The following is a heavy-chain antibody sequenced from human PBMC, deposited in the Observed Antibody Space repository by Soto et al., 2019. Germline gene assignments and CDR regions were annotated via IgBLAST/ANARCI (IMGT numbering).Heavy chain of an antibody. J-gene: IGHJ4*02. D-gene: IGHD5-12*01. V-gene: IGHV1-8*01. CDR3: ARGPFNIVATTRNLDY. CDR2: MNPNSGNT. CDR1: GYTLTGYD. Sequence: SSVKLSCKASGYTLTGYDINWVRQETGQGLEWMGWMNPNSGNTVYAQKFQGRVTMTRNTSISTAYMELSSLRSEDTAVYYCARGPFNIVATTRNLDYWGEGILVTVSS.